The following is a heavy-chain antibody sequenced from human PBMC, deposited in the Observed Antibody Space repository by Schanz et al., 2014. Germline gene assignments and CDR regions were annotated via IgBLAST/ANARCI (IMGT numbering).Heavy chain of an antibody. CDR3: VREENYPSFLGYYYYMDV. CDR2: ISYDGSSK. J-gene: IGHJ6*03. V-gene: IGHV3-30*03. CDR1: GFTFSSYG. Sequence: QVQLVESGGGVVQPGRSLRLSCAASGFTFSSYGMHWVRQAPGKGLEWVALISYDGSSKNHADSVQGRFTISRDNSKSMLFLEMSSLRVEDTAVYYCVREENYPSFLGYYYYMDVWGKGTSVTVSS. D-gene: IGHD3-10*01.